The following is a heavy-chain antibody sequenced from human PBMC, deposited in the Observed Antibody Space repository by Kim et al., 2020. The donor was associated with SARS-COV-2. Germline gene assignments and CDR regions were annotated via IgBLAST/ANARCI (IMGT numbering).Heavy chain of an antibody. D-gene: IGHD5-12*01. CDR1: GYTFTSYY. V-gene: IGHV1-46*01. CDR3: AREGPHIVATINLPPRGMDV. J-gene: IGHJ6*02. Sequence: ASVKVSCKASGYTFTSYYMHWVRQAPGQGLEWMGIINPSGGSTSYAQKFQGRVTMTRDTSTSTVYMELSSLRSEDTAVYYCAREGPHIVATINLPPRGMDVWGQGTTVTVSS. CDR2: INPSGGST.